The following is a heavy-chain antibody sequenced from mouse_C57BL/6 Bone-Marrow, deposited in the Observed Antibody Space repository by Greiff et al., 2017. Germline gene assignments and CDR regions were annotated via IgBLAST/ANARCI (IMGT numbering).Heavy chain of an antibody. Sequence: VQLLQSGADLVRPGASVTLSCKASGYTFTDYEMHWVKQTPVHGLEWVGAIDPETGGTAYNQKFKGKFILTADKSSSTAYMELRSLTSEDSAVYYSTSGYYRTCFAYWGQGTLVTVSA. V-gene: IGHV1-15*01. CDR2: IDPETGGT. D-gene: IGHD2-12*01. J-gene: IGHJ3*01. CDR1: GYTFTDYE. CDR3: TSGYYRTCFAY.